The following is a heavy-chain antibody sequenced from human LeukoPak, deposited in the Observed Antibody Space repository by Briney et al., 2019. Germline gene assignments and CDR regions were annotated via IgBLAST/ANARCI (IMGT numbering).Heavy chain of an antibody. CDR3: ARGDCSSPSCYLSDWFDP. V-gene: IGHV4-59*12. D-gene: IGHD2-2*01. J-gene: IGHJ5*02. Sequence: PSETLSLTCTVSGGSISSYYWSWIRQPPGKGLEWIGYIYYSGSTNYNPSLKSRVTISIDTSKNQISLKLSSVTAADTALYYCARGDCSSPSCYLSDWFDPWGQGTLVTVSS. CDR2: IYYSGST. CDR1: GGSISSYY.